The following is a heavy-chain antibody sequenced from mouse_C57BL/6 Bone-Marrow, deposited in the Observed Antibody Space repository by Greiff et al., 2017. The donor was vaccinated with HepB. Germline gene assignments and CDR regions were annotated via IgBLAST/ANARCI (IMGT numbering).Heavy chain of an antibody. Sequence: EVNVVESGGDLVKPGGSLKLSCAASGFTFSSYGMSWVRQTPDKRLEWVATISSGGSYTYYPDSVKGRFTISRDNAKNTLYLQMSSLKSEDTAMYYCAIWLLKFAYWGQGTLVTVSA. V-gene: IGHV5-6*01. D-gene: IGHD2-3*01. CDR3: AIWLLKFAY. CDR1: GFTFSSYG. J-gene: IGHJ3*01. CDR2: ISSGGSYT.